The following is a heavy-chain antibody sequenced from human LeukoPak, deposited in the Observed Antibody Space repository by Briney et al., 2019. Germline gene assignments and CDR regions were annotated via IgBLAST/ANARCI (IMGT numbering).Heavy chain of an antibody. CDR2: FDPEDGET. D-gene: IGHD2-15*01. Sequence: GASVKVSCKVSGYTLTELSMHWVRQAPGKGLEWMGGFDPEDGETIYAQKFQGRVTMTEDTSTDTAYMELSSLRSEDTAVYYCATYCSGGSCYLERYYYGMDVWGQGTTVTVSS. V-gene: IGHV1-24*01. J-gene: IGHJ6*02. CDR3: ATYCSGGSCYLERYYYGMDV. CDR1: GYTLTELS.